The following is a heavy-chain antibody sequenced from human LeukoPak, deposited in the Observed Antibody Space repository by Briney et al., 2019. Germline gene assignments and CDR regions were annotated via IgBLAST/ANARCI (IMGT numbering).Heavy chain of an antibody. CDR2: ISGSGGST. V-gene: IGHV3-23*01. J-gene: IGHJ4*02. D-gene: IGHD4-17*01. CDR3: AKDPSVYHGDYIIR. CDR1: GFTFSSYA. Sequence: GGSLRLSCAASGFTFSSYAMSWVRQAPGKGLEWVSAISGSGGSTYYADSVKGRSTISRDNSKNTLYLQMNSLRAEDTAVYYCAKDPSVYHGDYIIRWGQGTLVTVSS.